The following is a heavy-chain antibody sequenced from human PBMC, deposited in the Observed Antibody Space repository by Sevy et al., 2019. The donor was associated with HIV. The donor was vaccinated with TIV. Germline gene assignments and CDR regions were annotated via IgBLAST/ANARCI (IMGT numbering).Heavy chain of an antibody. V-gene: IGHV3-15*01. Sequence: GGSLRLSCAASGYTLNNAWMSWVRQAPGKGLEWLGRIKCKTDGGSAEYASPVKGRFTISRDDSKSTLYLQMNRLRTEDTGVYYCTGATVFGATWFDPWGQGALVTVSS. CDR3: TGATVFGATWFDP. D-gene: IGHD3-3*01. CDR1: GYTLNNAW. CDR2: IKCKTDGGSA. J-gene: IGHJ5*02.